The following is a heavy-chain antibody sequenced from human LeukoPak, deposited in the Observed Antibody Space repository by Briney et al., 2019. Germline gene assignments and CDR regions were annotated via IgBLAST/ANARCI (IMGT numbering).Heavy chain of an antibody. CDR1: GFTFSSYG. V-gene: IGHV3-30*03. CDR2: ISYDGSNK. D-gene: IGHD3-10*01. CDR3: ARVAKYYYGSETYYFFEH. J-gene: IGHJ4*02. Sequence: GGSLRLSCAASGFTFSSYGMHWVRQAPGKGLEWVAVISYDGSNKYYADSVKGRFTISRDNSKNTLYLQMNSLRVEDTAVYYCARVAKYYYGSETYYFFEHWGQGTPVTASS.